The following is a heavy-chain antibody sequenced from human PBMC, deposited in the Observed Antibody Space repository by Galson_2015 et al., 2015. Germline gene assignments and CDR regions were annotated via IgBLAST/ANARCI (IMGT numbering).Heavy chain of an antibody. CDR2: ISYDGSNK. V-gene: IGHV3-30*18. CDR1: GFIFSTYG. Sequence: SLRLSCAASGFIFSTYGMHWVRQAPGKGLEWVADISYDGSNKYYADYVKGRFTIYRDNSKNTLYLQMNSLRAEDTAVYYCAQAVAGTYGMDVWGQGTTVTVSS. CDR3: AQAVAGTYGMDV. J-gene: IGHJ6*02. D-gene: IGHD6-19*01.